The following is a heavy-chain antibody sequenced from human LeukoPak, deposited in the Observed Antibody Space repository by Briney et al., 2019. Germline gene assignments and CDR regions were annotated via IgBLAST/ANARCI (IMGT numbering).Heavy chain of an antibody. Sequence: SETLSLTCTVSGGSISSYYWSWIRQPPGKGLEWIGYIYYSGSTNYNPSLKSRVTISVDTSKNQFSLRLSSVTAADTAVYYCATGDLSSFDNWGQGTLVIVSS. CDR1: GGSISSYY. V-gene: IGHV4-59*12. CDR2: IYYSGST. J-gene: IGHJ4*02. D-gene: IGHD3-16*02. CDR3: ATGDLSSFDN.